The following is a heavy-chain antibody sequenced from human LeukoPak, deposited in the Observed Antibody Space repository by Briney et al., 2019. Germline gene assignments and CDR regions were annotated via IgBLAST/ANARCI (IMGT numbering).Heavy chain of an antibody. V-gene: IGHV3-33*01. J-gene: IGHJ4*02. CDR3: AREQLERLYFDY. Sequence: GGSLRLSCAASGFTFSSYGMHWVRQAPGKGPEWVAVIWYDGSNKYYADSVKGRFTISRDNSKNTLYLQMNSLRAEDTAVYYCAREQLERLYFDYWGQGTLVTVSS. CDR2: IWYDGSNK. CDR1: GFTFSSYG. D-gene: IGHD1-1*01.